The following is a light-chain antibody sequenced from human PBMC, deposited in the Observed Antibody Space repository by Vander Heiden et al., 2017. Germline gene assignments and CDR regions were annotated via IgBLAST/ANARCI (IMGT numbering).Light chain of an antibody. Sequence: QSALTQPHSASACPGQSVTISCTGASSDIGSYNFVSWYQQYPGKVPRLILFEVDKRPSGVPHRFSGSKSGNTASLTVSGLQAEDEADYYCVSYGGNDNFYVFGTGTALTVL. CDR1: SSDIGSYNF. CDR2: EVD. J-gene: IGLJ1*01. V-gene: IGLV2-8*01. CDR3: VSYGGNDNFYV.